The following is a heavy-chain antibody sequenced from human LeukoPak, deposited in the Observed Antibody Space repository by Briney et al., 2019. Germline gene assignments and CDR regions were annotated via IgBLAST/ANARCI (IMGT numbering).Heavy chain of an antibody. D-gene: IGHD2-15*01. V-gene: IGHV3-53*01. CDR1: GFTVSPNY. CDR3: ASASCSGSSCYSGYFDY. CDR2: IYRGGST. J-gene: IGHJ4*02. Sequence: GGSLRLSCAASGFTVSPNYMSWVRQAPGKGLEWVSVIYRGGSTYYADSVRDRFTISRDNSKNTLYPQMNSLRAEDTAVYYCASASCSGSSCYSGYFDYWGQGTLVTVSS.